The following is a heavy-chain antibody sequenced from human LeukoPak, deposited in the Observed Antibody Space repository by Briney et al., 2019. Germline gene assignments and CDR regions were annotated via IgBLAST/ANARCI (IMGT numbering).Heavy chain of an antibody. CDR1: GYTFTGYY. D-gene: IGHD3-10*01. CDR3: ARTPYGSGSISWFDP. CDR2: INPNTGAT. Sequence: ASVKVSCKASGYTFTGYYMHWVRQTPGRGLEWMGWINPNTGATKNAQKFQGRVTMTRDTSISTAYMELSRLTSDDTAIYYCARTPYGSGSISWFDPWGQGTLVTVSS. V-gene: IGHV1-2*02. J-gene: IGHJ5*02.